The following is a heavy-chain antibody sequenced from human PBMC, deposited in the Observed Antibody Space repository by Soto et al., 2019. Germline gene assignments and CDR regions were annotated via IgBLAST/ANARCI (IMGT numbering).Heavy chain of an antibody. J-gene: IGHJ5*02. CDR3: ARAGTTMVRGVISGWFDP. D-gene: IGHD3-10*01. CDR2: IYYSGST. CDR1: GGSIRSYD. Sequence: PSETQSLTCPVSGGSIRSYDWSWIRQPPGKGLEWIGYIYYSGSTNYNPPLKSRVTISVDTSKNQFSLKLSSVTAADTAVYYCARAGTTMVRGVISGWFDPWGQGTLVTVSS. V-gene: IGHV4-59*01.